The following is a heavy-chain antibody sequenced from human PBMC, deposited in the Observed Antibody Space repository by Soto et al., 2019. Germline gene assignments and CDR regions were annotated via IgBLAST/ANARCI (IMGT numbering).Heavy chain of an antibody. Sequence: QTLSLTCAISGDSVSSDITSWNLIRQSPSRGLEWLGRTYYRSKWFHDYAASVKSRITINPDTSKNQFSLELNSMTPEDTAVYYCARGNALDVWGQGTTVTVSS. CDR3: ARGNALDV. J-gene: IGHJ3*01. CDR2: TYYRSKWFH. D-gene: IGHD3-10*01. CDR1: GDSVSSDITS. V-gene: IGHV6-1*01.